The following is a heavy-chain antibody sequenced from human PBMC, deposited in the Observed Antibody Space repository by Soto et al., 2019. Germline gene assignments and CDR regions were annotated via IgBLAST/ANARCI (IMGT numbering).Heavy chain of an antibody. J-gene: IGHJ4*02. D-gene: IGHD6-19*01. CDR2: ISYDGSNK. Sequence: GGSLRLSCAASGFTFSSYGMHWVRQAPCKGLERVAVISYDGSNKYYADSVKGRFTISRDNSKNTLYLQMNSLRAEDTAVYYCAKGLYSSAWYPDYWGQGTLVTVSS. V-gene: IGHV3-30*18. CDR3: AKGLYSSAWYPDY. CDR1: GFTFSSYG.